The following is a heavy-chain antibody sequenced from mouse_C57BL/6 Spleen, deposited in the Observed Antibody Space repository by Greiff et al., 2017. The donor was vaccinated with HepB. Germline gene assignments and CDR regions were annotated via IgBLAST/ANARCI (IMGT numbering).Heavy chain of an antibody. J-gene: IGHJ2*01. D-gene: IGHD1-1*01. CDR1: GYTFTDYY. CDR3: AKMGAYYYGSSLYYFDY. V-gene: IGHV1-26*01. Sequence: VQLQQSGPELVKPGASVKISCKASGYTFTDYYMNWVKQSHGKSLEWIGDINPNNGGTSYNQKFKGKATLTVDKSSSTADMELRSLTSEDSAVYYCAKMGAYYYGSSLYYFDYWGQGTTLTVSS. CDR2: INPNNGGT.